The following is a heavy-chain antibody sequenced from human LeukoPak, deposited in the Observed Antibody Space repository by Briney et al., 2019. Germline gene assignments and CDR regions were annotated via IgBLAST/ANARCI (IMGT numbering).Heavy chain of an antibody. Sequence: GGSLRLSCAASGFTFSGSALQWFRKAPGKGLEWVAFIRFDGGDTYYAGSVKGRFTISRDNSKNTVYLQMNSLRDEDTAVYYCTKDRYDCSTKICQPWDYSYMDVWGKGTTVTVSS. J-gene: IGHJ6*03. CDR1: GFTFSGSA. D-gene: IGHD2-2*01. V-gene: IGHV3-30*02. CDR3: TKDRYDCSTKICQPWDYSYMDV. CDR2: IRFDGGDT.